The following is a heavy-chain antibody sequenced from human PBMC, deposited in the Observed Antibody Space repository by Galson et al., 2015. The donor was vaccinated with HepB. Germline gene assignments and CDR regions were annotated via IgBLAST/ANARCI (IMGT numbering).Heavy chain of an antibody. CDR2: TSGGGSTT. J-gene: IGHJ4*02. V-gene: IGHV3-23*01. Sequence: SLRLSCAASGFTFNKYVMTWVRQAPGKGLEWVSSTSGGGSTTYYADSVKGRFTISRDNSKNTLSLQMNSLRVEDTAVYYCASGGTSDTWLKFDYWGQGTLVTVSS. CDR1: GFTFNKYV. CDR3: ASGGTSDTWLKFDY. D-gene: IGHD3-16*01.